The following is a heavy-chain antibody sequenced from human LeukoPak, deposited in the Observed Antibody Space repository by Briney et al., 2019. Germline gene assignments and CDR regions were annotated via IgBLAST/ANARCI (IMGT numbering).Heavy chain of an antibody. V-gene: IGHV3-23*01. CDR2: ISGSGGST. CDR3: AKGGVAGYYFDY. J-gene: IGHJ4*02. Sequence: PGGSLRLSCAASGFTFSSYAMSWVRQAPGKGLEWVSAISGSGGSTYYADSVKGRFTISRDNSKNTLYLQMNSLRAEDTAVYCCAKGGVAGYYFDYWGQGTLVTVSS. D-gene: IGHD6-19*01. CDR1: GFTFSSYA.